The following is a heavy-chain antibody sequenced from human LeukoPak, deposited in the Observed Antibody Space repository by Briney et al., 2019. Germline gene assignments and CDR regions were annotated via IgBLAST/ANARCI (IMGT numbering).Heavy chain of an antibody. CDR2: ISYDGSYI. Sequence: GGSLRLSCAASGFTFSSFGMHWVRQAPGKGLEWVALISYDGSYIHYADSVKGRFIISRDNSKNTLYLQMNSLRADDTAVDHCARDRYSGSYLQTGPCAHWGQGTLVTVSS. V-gene: IGHV3-30*03. CDR3: ARDRYSGSYLQTGPCAH. D-gene: IGHD1-26*01. CDR1: GFTFSSFG. J-gene: IGHJ4*02.